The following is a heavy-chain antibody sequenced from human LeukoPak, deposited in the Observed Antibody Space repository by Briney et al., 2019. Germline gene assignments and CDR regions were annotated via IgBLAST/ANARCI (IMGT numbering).Heavy chain of an antibody. CDR3: ARGPQWRGDYYYMDV. CDR2: MNPYSGNK. Sequence: ASVKVSCKASGYSFTNFDINWVRQATGQGLEWMGWMNPYSGNKGYAQKFQGRVTMTMNTSITTAYMELSSLRSEDTAVYYCARGPQWRGDYYYMDVWGRGTTVTVSS. CDR1: GYSFTNFD. J-gene: IGHJ6*03. D-gene: IGHD6-19*01. V-gene: IGHV1-8*01.